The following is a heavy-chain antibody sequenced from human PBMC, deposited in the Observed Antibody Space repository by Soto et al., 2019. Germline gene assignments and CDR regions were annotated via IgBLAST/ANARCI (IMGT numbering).Heavy chain of an antibody. D-gene: IGHD3-10*01. V-gene: IGHV1-69*01. CDR3: ARDRDDYGSGNYYNRIDF. J-gene: IGHJ4*02. CDR2: IIPIFGTP. CDR1: GGIFSTYA. Sequence: QVQLVQSGAEVKKPGSSVKVSCKASGGIFSTYAISWLRQAHGQGLEWMGGIIPIFGTPNYAQRFQGRVTITADESTSTAYMELSRLRSEDTAVYYCARDRDDYGSGNYYNRIDFWGQGTLVTVPS.